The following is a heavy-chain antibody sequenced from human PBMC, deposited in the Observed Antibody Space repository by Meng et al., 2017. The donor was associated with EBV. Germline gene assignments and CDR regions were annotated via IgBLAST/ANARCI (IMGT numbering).Heavy chain of an antibody. CDR3: ARSGATTFGVVIPTYYFDY. J-gene: IGHJ4*02. D-gene: IGHD3-3*01. CDR2: INAGNGNT. Sequence: QVQVVQAWAEVKKPGASVKVSCKASGYTFTSYAMHWVRQAPGQRLEWMGWINAGNGNTKYSQKFQGRVTITRDTSASTAYMELSSLRSEDTAVYYCARSGATTFGVVIPTYYFDYWGQGTLVTVSS. CDR1: GYTFTSYA. V-gene: IGHV1-3*01.